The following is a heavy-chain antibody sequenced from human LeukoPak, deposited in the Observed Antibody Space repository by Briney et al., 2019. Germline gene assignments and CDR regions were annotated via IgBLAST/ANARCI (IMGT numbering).Heavy chain of an antibody. CDR2: FHYSGST. CDR1: GGSISSSSYY. Sequence: PSETLSLTCSVSGGSISSSSYYWGWIRQPPGKGLEWIGTFHYSGSTYYNPSLKSRVTISVNMSKNQFSLKLISVTAADTAVYYCAREALGYSGYDHPNGGYYYMDVWGKGTTVIVSS. V-gene: IGHV4-39*07. J-gene: IGHJ6*03. D-gene: IGHD5-12*01. CDR3: AREALGYSGYDHPNGGYYYMDV.